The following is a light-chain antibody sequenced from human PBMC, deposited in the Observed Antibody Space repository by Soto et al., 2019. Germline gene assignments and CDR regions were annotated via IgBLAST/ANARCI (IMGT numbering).Light chain of an antibody. CDR2: GAS. CDR1: QSVSSSH. J-gene: IGKJ5*01. Sequence: EIVLTQSPVTLSVSPVERATLSCGASQSVSSSHLAWYQQKPGQAPRLLIYGASTRATGTPVRFSGSGSGTEFTLTISSLQSEDFAVYYCQQYNNWPPITFGQGTRLEIK. V-gene: IGKV3-15*01. CDR3: QQYNNWPPIT.